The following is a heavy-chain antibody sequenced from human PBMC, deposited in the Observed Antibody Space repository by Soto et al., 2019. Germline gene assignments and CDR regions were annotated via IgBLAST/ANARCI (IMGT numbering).Heavy chain of an antibody. V-gene: IGHV3-30*18. CDR1: GFTFSSYG. CDR2: ISYDGSNK. J-gene: IGHJ4*02. D-gene: IGHD6-13*01. Sequence: GSLRLSCAASGFTFSSYGMHWVRQAPGKGLEWVAVISYDGSNKYYADSVKGRFTISRDNSKNTLYLQMNSLRAEDTAVYYCAKDRQQLEYFDYWGQGTLVTVSS. CDR3: AKDRQQLEYFDY.